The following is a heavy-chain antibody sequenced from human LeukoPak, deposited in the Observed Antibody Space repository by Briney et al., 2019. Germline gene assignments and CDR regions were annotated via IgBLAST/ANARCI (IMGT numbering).Heavy chain of an antibody. Sequence: GRSLRLSCAASGFTFSSYGMHWVRQAPGKGLEWVAVIWYDGSNKYYADSVKGRFTISRDNSKNTLYPQMNSLRAEDTAVYYCARGEWEQEDFDYWGQGTLVTVSS. CDR1: GFTFSSYG. D-gene: IGHD1-26*01. CDR2: IWYDGSNK. CDR3: ARGEWEQEDFDY. V-gene: IGHV3-33*01. J-gene: IGHJ4*02.